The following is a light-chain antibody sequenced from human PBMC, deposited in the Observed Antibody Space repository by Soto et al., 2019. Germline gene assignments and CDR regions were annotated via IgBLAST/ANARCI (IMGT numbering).Light chain of an antibody. J-gene: IGLJ2*01. Sequence: QPALTQPASVSGSPGQSITISCTGTSSDVGGYNYVSWYQQHPGKAPKLMIYEVSNRPSGVSNRFSGSKSGNTASLTISGLQAEDEADYYCSSCTRTSHVVFGGGTQLTVL. CDR2: EVS. CDR1: SSDVGGYNY. CDR3: SSCTRTSHVV. V-gene: IGLV2-14*01.